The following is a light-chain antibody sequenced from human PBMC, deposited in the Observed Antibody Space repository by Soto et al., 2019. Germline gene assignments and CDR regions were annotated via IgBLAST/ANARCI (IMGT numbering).Light chain of an antibody. CDR2: SNT. J-gene: IGLJ1*01. Sequence: QSVLTQPPLVSGAPRQTVTISCTGSSSNIGGGFDVHWYQQVPGTAPKLFLYSNTAQSSGVPDRFSGSRSGSSGSVAFTGLQLEDEADYYSPSYGSGVTGSVFGTGTKVTV. V-gene: IGLV1-40*01. CDR3: PSYGSGVTGSV. CDR1: SSNIGGGFD.